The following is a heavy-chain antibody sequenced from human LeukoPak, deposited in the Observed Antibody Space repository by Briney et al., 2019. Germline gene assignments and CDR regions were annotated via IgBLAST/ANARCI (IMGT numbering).Heavy chain of an antibody. Sequence: NPSEILSLTCTVSGGSISSYYWSWIRQPPGKGLEWIGYIYYSGSTNYNPSLKSRVTISVDTSKNQFSLKLSSVTAADTAVYYCARDQGAGMMPDWNDAFGTWGQGTMVTVSS. V-gene: IGHV4-59*01. CDR3: ARDQGAGMMPDWNDAFGT. J-gene: IGHJ3*02. CDR1: GGSISSYY. CDR2: IYYSGST. D-gene: IGHD3-16*01.